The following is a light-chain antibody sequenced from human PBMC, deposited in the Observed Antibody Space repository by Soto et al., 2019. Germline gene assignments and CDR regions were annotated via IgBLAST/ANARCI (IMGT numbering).Light chain of an antibody. CDR1: GSDVGDSSH. V-gene: IGLV2-11*01. CDR2: EVN. J-gene: IGLJ3*02. Sequence: QSALTQPRSVSGSPGQYVTISCTATGSDVGDSSHVSWYQLHPGKAPKLMISEVNNRPSGVPDRFSGSKSGSTASLTISGLQAEDEAEYYCGLSPGSLTWLFGGGTKLTVL. CDR3: GLSPGSLTWL.